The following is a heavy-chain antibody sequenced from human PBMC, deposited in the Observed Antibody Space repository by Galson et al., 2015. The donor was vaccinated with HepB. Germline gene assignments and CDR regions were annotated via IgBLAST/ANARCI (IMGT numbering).Heavy chain of an antibody. CDR3: TTGLDTAMELDY. J-gene: IGHJ4*02. CDR2: IKSKTDGGTT. V-gene: IGHV3-15*01. Sequence: SLRLSCAASGFTFSNAWMSWVRRAPGKGLEWVGRIKSKTDGGTTDYAAPVKGRFTISRDDSKNTLYLQMSSLKTENTAVYYCTTGLDTAMELDYWGQGTLVTVSS. D-gene: IGHD5-18*01. CDR1: GFTFSNAW.